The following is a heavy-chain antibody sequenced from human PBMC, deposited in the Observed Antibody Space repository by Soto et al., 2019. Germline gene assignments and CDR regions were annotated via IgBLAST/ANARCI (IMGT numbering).Heavy chain of an antibody. CDR3: ARAVGGYDAY. Sequence: EVQLVESGGGLVQPGGSLRLSCGASGFTFSNYWMSWVRQAPGKGLEWVANIKQDGSKTHYVDSVKGQFTISRDNAKNSLYLQMNSLRAEDTAVYYCARAVGGYDAYWGQGTQVTVSS. V-gene: IGHV3-7*05. CDR1: GFTFSNYW. J-gene: IGHJ4*02. CDR2: IKQDGSKT. D-gene: IGHD5-12*01.